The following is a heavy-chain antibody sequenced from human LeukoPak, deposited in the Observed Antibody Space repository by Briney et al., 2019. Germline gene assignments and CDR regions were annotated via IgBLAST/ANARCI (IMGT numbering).Heavy chain of an antibody. CDR2: IYHSGST. Sequence: SETLSLTCTVSGYSISSGYYWGWIRQPPGKGLEWSGTIYHSGSTYYNPSLKSRVTISVDTSKNQFSLKLSSVTAADTAVYYCARGVFKYYYDSSGFAQDYWGQGTLVTVSS. CDR1: GYSISSGYY. D-gene: IGHD3-22*01. CDR3: ARGVFKYYYDSSGFAQDY. V-gene: IGHV4-38-2*02. J-gene: IGHJ4*02.